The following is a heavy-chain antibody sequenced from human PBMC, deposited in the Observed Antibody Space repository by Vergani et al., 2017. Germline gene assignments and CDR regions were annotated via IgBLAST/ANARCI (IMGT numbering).Heavy chain of an antibody. CDR2: IYHSGGA. CDR1: GGSITSSSYY. CDR3: ARTESFILRYFHWAL. V-gene: IGHV4-39*01. D-gene: IGHD3-9*01. J-gene: IGHJ4*02. Sequence: QLHLQESGPGLVKPSETLSLTCTVSGGSITSSSYYWGWIRQPPGKGLEWIGHIYHSGGAYYNHSLKGRVTISVDTSKNQFSLEVTSVTAADTAIYFCARTESFILRYFHWALWGQGTLVTVSS.